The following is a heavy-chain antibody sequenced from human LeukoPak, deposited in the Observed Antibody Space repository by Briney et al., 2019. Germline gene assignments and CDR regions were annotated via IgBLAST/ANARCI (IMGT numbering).Heavy chain of an antibody. Sequence: PGGSLRLSCAASGFTFSSYDMHWVRQGTGKGLEWVSAIGTAGDTYYPGSVKGRFTISRDNSKSTLYLQINNLRPEDTAVYYCTKGGYSNSWYGDYWGQGTLVTVSS. CDR2: IGTAGDT. D-gene: IGHD6-13*01. V-gene: IGHV3-13*04. J-gene: IGHJ4*02. CDR1: GFTFSSYD. CDR3: TKGGYSNSWYGDY.